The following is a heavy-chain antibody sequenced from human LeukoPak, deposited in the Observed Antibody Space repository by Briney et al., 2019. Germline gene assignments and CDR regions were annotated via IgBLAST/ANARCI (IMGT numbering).Heavy chain of an antibody. CDR2: ISSSSTTI. CDR1: GFTFTTYT. Sequence: GGSLRLSCAASGFTFTTYTMNWVRQAPGKGLEWVSYISSSSTTIYYADSVKGRFTISRDNAKNSLYLQMNSLRAEDTAVYYCARDGATVTTPFDIWGQGTMVTVSS. V-gene: IGHV3-48*04. CDR3: ARDGATVTTPFDI. J-gene: IGHJ3*02. D-gene: IGHD4-17*01.